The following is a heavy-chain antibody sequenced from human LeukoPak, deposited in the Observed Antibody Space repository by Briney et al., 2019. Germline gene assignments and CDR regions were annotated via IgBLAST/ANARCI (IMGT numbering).Heavy chain of an antibody. J-gene: IGHJ6*04. V-gene: IGHV3-7*03. Sequence: GGSLRLSCAFSGFTFSNYWMKWVRQAPGKGLEWVASINNDGSGKYSVDSVKDRVTISRDNAKNSLDLQINSLTVEDTAIYYCVRDDGGVWGKGTTVTVSS. CDR2: INNDGSGK. CDR3: VRDDGGV. CDR1: GFTFSNYW.